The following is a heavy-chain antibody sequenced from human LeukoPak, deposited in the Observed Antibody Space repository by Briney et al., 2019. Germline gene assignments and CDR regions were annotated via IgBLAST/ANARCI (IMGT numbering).Heavy chain of an antibody. V-gene: IGHV3-9*01. D-gene: IGHD6-13*01. CDR3: ARGRTIISSSWQN. CDR2: ISWNSGSI. CDR1: GFTFDDYA. Sequence: PGRSLRLSCAASGFTFDDYAMHWVRQAPGKGLEWVSGISWNSGSIGYADSVKGRFTISRDNAKNSLYLQMNSLRAEDTAVYYCARGRTIISSSWQNWGQGTLVTVSS. J-gene: IGHJ4*02.